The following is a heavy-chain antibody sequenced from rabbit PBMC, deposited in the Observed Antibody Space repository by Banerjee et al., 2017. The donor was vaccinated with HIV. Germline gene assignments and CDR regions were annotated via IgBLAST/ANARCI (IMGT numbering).Heavy chain of an antibody. V-gene: IGHV1S40*01. CDR2: ISGGSSETT. CDR1: GFSFSSNYY. D-gene: IGHD7-1*01. J-gene: IGHJ4*01. Sequence: QSLEESGGDLVKPGASLTLTCTASGFSFSSNYYMCWVRQAPGKGLEWIACISGGSSETTYYASWAKGRFTISKTSSTTVTLQMTSLTAADTAIYFCARGRFYVDSTILWGPGTLVTVS. CDR3: ARGRFYVDSTIL.